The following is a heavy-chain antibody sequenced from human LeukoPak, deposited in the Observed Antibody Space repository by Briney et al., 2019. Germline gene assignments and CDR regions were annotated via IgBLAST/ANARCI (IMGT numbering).Heavy chain of an antibody. J-gene: IGHJ5*02. Sequence: GASVKVSCKASGYTFTSYYMHWVRQAPGQGLEWMGIINPRGGSTSYAQKFQGRVTMTRDTSTSTVYMELSSLRSEDTAVYYCARAEGYFDWLLPFDPWGQGTLVTVSS. V-gene: IGHV1-46*01. CDR3: ARAEGYFDWLLPFDP. D-gene: IGHD3-9*01. CDR2: INPRGGST. CDR1: GYTFTSYY.